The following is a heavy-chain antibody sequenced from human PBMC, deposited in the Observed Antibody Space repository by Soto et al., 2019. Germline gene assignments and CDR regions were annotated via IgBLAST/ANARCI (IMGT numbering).Heavy chain of an antibody. J-gene: IGHJ5*02. CDR2: VTGSGENT. Sequence: PGGSLRLSCVASGFTFSNYAMNWVRQAPGKGPEWVSVVTGSGENTYYADSVKGRFAISRDNSKSTLFLHMNSLRAEDTALYYCVKGSQTSAYGSGDTWGQGTLFTVSS. V-gene: IGHV3-23*01. CDR1: GFTFSNYA. D-gene: IGHD2-15*01. CDR3: VKGSQTSAYGSGDT.